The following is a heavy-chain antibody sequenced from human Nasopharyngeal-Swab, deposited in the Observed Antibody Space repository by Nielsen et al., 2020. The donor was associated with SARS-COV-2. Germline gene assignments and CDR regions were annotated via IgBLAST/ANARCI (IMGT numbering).Heavy chain of an antibody. CDR3: ASTAMGIGIGSEYYFDY. V-gene: IGHV4-61*02. CDR1: GGSISSGSYY. J-gene: IGHJ4*02. D-gene: IGHD5-18*01. CDR2: IYTSGST. Sequence: SQTLSLTCTVSGGSISSGSYYWSWIRQPAGKGLEWIGRIYTSGSTNYNPSLKRRVTISVDTSKNQFSLKLSSVTAADTAVYYCASTAMGIGIGSEYYFDYWGQGTLVTVSS.